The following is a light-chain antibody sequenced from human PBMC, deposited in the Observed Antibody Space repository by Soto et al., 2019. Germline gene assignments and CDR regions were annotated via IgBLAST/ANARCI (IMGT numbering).Light chain of an antibody. CDR3: QQYGGSPMT. CDR1: QSVSSNY. V-gene: IGKV3-20*01. Sequence: EIVLTQSPGTLSLSPGERATLSCRASQSVSSNYLAWYQQKPGQAPRLLVYGASSRATGIPDRFSGSGSGTDFTLTISRLEPEDFAVYYCQQYGGSPMTFGRGTKVEIK. CDR2: GAS. J-gene: IGKJ1*01.